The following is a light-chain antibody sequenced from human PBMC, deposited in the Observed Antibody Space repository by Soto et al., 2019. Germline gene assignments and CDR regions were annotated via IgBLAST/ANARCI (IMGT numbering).Light chain of an antibody. CDR3: HKYGTSPRT. J-gene: IGKJ1*01. CDR2: GAS. Sequence: PGERATLSCRASQSLRSGDLACYQQIPGQAPGLLIYGASSRATGIPDGFSGSGSGTDFNLTVSRLAPEDFAVYYCHKYGTSPRTFGQGTKVEIK. CDR1: QSLRSGD. V-gene: IGKV3-20*01.